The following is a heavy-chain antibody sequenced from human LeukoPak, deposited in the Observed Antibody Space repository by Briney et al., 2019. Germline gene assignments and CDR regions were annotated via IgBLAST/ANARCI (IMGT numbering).Heavy chain of an antibody. J-gene: IGHJ5*02. CDR1: GFTFDDYA. V-gene: IGHV3-9*01. CDR3: ARDAESSLWFVP. D-gene: IGHD3-10*01. CDR2: ISWNSGSI. Sequence: TGRSLRLSCPASGFTFDDYARHWVRQAPGEGLEWVSGISWNSGSIGYADSVKGRFTISRDNAKNSMYLQMNSLRAEDTAVYYCARDAESSLWFVPWGQGTLVTVSS.